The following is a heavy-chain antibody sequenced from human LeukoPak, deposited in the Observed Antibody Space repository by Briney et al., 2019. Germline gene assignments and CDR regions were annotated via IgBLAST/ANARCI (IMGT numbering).Heavy chain of an antibody. CDR3: ARDHQGVVDH. D-gene: IGHD2-15*01. CDR2: ISSSDNSI. CDR1: GFTFSDYY. V-gene: IGHV3-11*01. J-gene: IGHJ4*02. Sequence: GGSLRLSCAASGFTFSDYYMSWIRQAPGKGLEWVLHISSSDNSIHYADSVKGRFTISRDNAKSSLYLQMNSLRVEDTAVYYCARDHQGVVDHWGRGTLVTVSS.